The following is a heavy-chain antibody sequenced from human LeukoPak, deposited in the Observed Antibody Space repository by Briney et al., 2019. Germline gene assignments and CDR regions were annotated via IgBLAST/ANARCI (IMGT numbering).Heavy chain of an antibody. D-gene: IGHD3-10*01. J-gene: IGHJ5*02. CDR3: ARHGGEYILGTYYTFDP. CDR2: VSYSGSP. CDR1: GDSISSSRYY. V-gene: IGHV4-39*01. Sequence: SETLSLTCTVSGDSISSSRYYWGWIRQPPGKGLEWIGSVSYSGSPYYNPSLKSRVTTSVDTSKNQFSLRLSSVTATDTAMYYSARHGGEYILGTYYTFDPWGQGTLVTVSS.